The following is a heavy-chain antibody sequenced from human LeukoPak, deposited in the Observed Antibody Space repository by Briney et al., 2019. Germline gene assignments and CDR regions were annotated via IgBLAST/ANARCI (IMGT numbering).Heavy chain of an antibody. J-gene: IGHJ4*02. CDR3: ARGPNYSGYGDFDY. CDR1: GGSISSSSYY. CDR2: IYYTGST. V-gene: IGHV4-61*05. D-gene: IGHD5-12*01. Sequence: SETLSLTCTVSGGSISSSSYYWDWIRQPPGKGLEWIGYIYYTGSTTYNPSLESRITISVDTSKNQFSLELTSVTAADTAVYYCARGPNYSGYGDFDYWGQGTLVTVSS.